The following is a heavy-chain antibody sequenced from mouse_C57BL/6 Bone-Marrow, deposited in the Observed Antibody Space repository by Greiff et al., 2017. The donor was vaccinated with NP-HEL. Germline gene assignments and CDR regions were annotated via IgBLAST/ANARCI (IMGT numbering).Heavy chain of an antibody. CDR2: INPNNGGT. D-gene: IGHD1-1*01. Sequence: VQLQQSGPELVKPGASVKISCKASGYTFTDYYMNWVKQSHGKSLEWIGDINPNNGGTSYNQKFKGKATLTVDKSSSTAYMELRSLTSEDSAVYYCARWTVVATYYYAMDYWGQGTSVTVSS. CDR3: ARWTVVATYYYAMDY. V-gene: IGHV1-26*01. J-gene: IGHJ4*01. CDR1: GYTFTDYY.